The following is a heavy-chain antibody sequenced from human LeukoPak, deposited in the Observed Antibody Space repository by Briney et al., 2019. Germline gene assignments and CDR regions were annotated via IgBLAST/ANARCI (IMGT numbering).Heavy chain of an antibody. V-gene: IGHV4-34*01. J-gene: IGHJ4*02. CDR1: GGSFSGYY. Sequence: SETLSLTCAAYGGSFSGYYWSWIRQPPGKGLEWIGEINHSGSTNYNPSLKSRVTISVDTSKNQFSLKLSSVTAADTAVYYCASLRPFDYWGQGTLVTVSS. CDR3: ASLRPFDY. CDR2: INHSGST.